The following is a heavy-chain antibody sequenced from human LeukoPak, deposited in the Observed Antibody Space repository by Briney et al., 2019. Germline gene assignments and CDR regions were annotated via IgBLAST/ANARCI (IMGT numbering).Heavy chain of an antibody. D-gene: IGHD2-21*02. J-gene: IGHJ4*02. CDR1: GFTFSDYY. Sequence: GGSLRLSCAASGFTFSDYYMSWIRQAPGKGLEWVSYISSSSSYTNYADSVKGRLTISRDNAKNSLYLQMSSLRAEDTAVYYCAKHIVVVTATGIDYWGQGTLVTVSS. CDR3: AKHIVVVTATGIDY. V-gene: IGHV3-11*03. CDR2: ISSSSSYT.